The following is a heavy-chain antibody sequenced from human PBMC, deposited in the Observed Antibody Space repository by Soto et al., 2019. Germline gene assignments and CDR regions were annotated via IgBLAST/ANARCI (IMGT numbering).Heavy chain of an antibody. J-gene: IGHJ4*02. V-gene: IGHV4-31*03. Sequence: QVQLQESGPGLEKPSQTLSLTCTVSGGSISSSSYYWSWIRQHPGKGLEWIGYIYSSGSTYYIPSLASRVPVSIDTAENQFSLTLSSVTAADTAMYYCAWSDSSGYYFDYWGQGTLVTVSS. CDR3: AWSDSSGYYFDY. CDR2: IYSSGST. CDR1: GGSISSSSYY. D-gene: IGHD3-22*01.